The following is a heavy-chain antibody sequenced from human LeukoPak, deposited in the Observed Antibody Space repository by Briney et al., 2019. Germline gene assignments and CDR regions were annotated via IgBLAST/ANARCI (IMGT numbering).Heavy chain of an antibody. CDR3: ARGPYSYDSSGAFDM. J-gene: IGHJ3*02. CDR1: GDSISSGDYY. Sequence: SETLSLTCTVSGDSISSGDYYWSWIRQPAGKGLEWIGRISSSGSTNYNPSLKSRVTISVDTSKNQFSLKLSSVTAADTAVYFCARGPYSYDSSGAFDMWGQGTVATVSS. D-gene: IGHD3-22*01. CDR2: ISSSGST. V-gene: IGHV4-61*02.